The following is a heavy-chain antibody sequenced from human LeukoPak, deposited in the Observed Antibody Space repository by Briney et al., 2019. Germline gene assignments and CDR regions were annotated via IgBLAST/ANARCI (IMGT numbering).Heavy chain of an antibody. D-gene: IGHD1-26*01. CDR2: ISAYNGNT. CDR1: GYTFTSYA. CDR3: AGGSYWKGRFDY. Sequence: GASVKVSCKASGYTFTSYAMNWVRQAPGQGLEWMGWISAYNGNTNYAQKLQGRVTMTTDTSTSTAYMELRSLRSDDTAVYYCAGGSYWKGRFDYWGQGTLVTVSS. J-gene: IGHJ4*02. V-gene: IGHV1-18*01.